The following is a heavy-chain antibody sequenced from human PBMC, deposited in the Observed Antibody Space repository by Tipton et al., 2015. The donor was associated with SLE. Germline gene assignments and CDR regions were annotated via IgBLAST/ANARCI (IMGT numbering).Heavy chain of an antibody. D-gene: IGHD6-19*01. CDR3: ARPAPSSVYWYCDL. V-gene: IGHV4-59*01. CDR1: GGSISSYY. Sequence: TLSLTCTVSGGSISSYYWSWIRQPPGKGLEWIGYIYYSGSTNYNPSLKSRVTISVDTSKNQFSLKLSSVTAADTAVYYCARPAPSSVYWYCDLWGRGTLLTVSS. CDR2: IYYSGST. J-gene: IGHJ2*01.